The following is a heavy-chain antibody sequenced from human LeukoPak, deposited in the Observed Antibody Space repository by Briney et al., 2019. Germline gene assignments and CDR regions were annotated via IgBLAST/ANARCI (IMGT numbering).Heavy chain of an antibody. J-gene: IGHJ6*03. V-gene: IGHV4-34*01. CDR3: ARGIAVAVDYYYYYMDV. CDR1: GRSFSGYY. D-gene: IGHD6-19*01. CDR2: ISHGGIT. Sequence: PSETLSLTCVVYGRSFSGYYWSCIRQAPGKGLEWIGEISHGGITKYNPSLTSRVTISVDSSKKQLSLNLTSVTAADTAVYYCARGIAVAVDYYYYYMDVWGKGTLVTVSS.